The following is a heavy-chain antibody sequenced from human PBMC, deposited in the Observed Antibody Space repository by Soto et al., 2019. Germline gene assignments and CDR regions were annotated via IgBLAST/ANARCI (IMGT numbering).Heavy chain of an antibody. V-gene: IGHV4-61*08. CDR1: SSPGAAGQY. D-gene: IGHD2-15*01. CDR2: IYYSGST. CDR3: ASGGSCYSRYCYFDY. Sequence: SETLSLTCDVSSSPGAAGQYWGWIRQPPGKGLEWIGYIYYSGSTNYNPSLKSRVTISVDTSKNQFSLKLSSVTAADTAVYYCASGGSCYSRYCYFDYWGQGTLVTVSS. J-gene: IGHJ4*02.